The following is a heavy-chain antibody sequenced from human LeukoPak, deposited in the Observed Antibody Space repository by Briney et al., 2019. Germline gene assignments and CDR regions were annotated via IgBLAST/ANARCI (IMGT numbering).Heavy chain of an antibody. J-gene: IGHJ4*02. V-gene: IGHV3-30-3*01. Sequence: GGSLRLSCAASGFTFSSYAMHWVRQAPGKGLEWVAVISYDGSNKYYADSVKGRFTISRDNPKNTLYLQMNSLRAEDTAVYYCARDPSGVVPANQDYWGQGTLVTVSS. CDR1: GFTFSSYA. CDR2: ISYDGSNK. CDR3: ARDPSGVVPANQDY. D-gene: IGHD2-2*01.